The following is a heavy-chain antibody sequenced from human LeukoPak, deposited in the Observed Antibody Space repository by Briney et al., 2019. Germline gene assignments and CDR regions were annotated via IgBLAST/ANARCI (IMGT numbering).Heavy chain of an antibody. J-gene: IGHJ6*02. CDR3: ARGNCNGGSCYYYYGLDV. CDR1: GVSVSSDSSS. V-gene: IGHV4-30-2*01. Sequence: SQTLSLTCAVSGVSVSSDSSSWSWIRQPPGKGLEWIGSIYQSGSTFYSPSLKGRVTISVDRSKNHFSLKLTSVIAADTATYYCARGNCNGGSCYYYYGLDVWGQGTPVTVSS. D-gene: IGHD2-15*01. CDR2: IYQSGST.